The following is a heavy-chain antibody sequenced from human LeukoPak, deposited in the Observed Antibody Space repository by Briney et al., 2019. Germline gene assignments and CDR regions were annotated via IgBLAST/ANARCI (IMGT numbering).Heavy chain of an antibody. Sequence: GGSLRLSCAASAFTFTTYWMSWVRQAPGKGLEWVANMNQDGSEENYVESVKGRFTISRDNTKNSLYLQMNSLRVEDTAVYYCARNAFDIWGQGTMVTVSS. V-gene: IGHV3-7*01. CDR1: AFTFTTYW. CDR3: ARNAFDI. J-gene: IGHJ3*02. CDR2: MNQDGSEE.